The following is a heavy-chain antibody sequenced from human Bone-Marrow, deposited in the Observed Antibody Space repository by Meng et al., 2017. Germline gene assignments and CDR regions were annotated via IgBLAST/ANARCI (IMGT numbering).Heavy chain of an antibody. CDR3: ARRDYFDY. V-gene: IGHV4-39*01. CDR2: IYYSGST. J-gene: IGHJ4*02. Sequence: QLQLQESGPGLVKPSETLSLTCIVSGDSISSSSDYWGWIRQPPGKGLEWIGSIYYSGSTYYNPSLKSRATISVDTSKNQFSLTLSSVTAADTAVYYCARRDYFDYWGQGTLVTVSS. CDR1: GDSISSSSDY.